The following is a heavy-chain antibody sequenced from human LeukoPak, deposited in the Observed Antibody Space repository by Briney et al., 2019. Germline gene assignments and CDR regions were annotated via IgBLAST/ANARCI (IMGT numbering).Heavy chain of an antibody. CDR2: IKQDGSEK. J-gene: IGHJ3*02. CDR1: GFTFSSYW. V-gene: IGHV3-7*01. D-gene: IGHD1-26*01. CDR3: ARVRGSYYYDAFDI. Sequence: GGSLRLSCAASGFTFSSYWMSWVRQAPGKGLEWVANIKQDGSEKYYVDSVKGRFTISRDNAKNSLYLQMNSLRAEDTAVYYCARVRGSYYYDAFDIWGQGTMVTVSP.